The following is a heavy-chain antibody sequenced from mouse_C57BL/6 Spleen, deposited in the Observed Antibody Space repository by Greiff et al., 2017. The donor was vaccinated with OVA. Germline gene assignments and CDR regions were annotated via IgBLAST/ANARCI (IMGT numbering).Heavy chain of an antibody. D-gene: IGHD1-1*02. V-gene: IGHV5-9*01. Sequence: EVKLMESGGGLVKPGGSLKLSCAASGFTFSSYTMSWVRQTPEKRLEWVATISGGGGNTYYPDSVKGRFTISRDNAKNTLYLQMSSLKSEDTALYYCARQGEDDMGFDYWGQGTTLTVSS. CDR3: ARQGEDDMGFDY. CDR1: GFTFSSYT. CDR2: ISGGGGNT. J-gene: IGHJ2*01.